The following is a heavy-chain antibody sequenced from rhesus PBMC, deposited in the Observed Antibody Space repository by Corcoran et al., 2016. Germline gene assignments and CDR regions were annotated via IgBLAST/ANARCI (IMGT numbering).Heavy chain of an antibody. V-gene: IGHV4-73*01. J-gene: IGHJ5-1*01. CDR3: SREGGVTAGLFDV. Sequence: QVQLQQWGEGLVKPSETLSLTCAVYGGSISGYYYWSWIRQPPGKGLECIGYIYVNRSGTNDTPSHKNRVTISKDTSKTQFSLKLSSLTAADTAVYYCSREGGVTAGLFDVWGPGVLVTVSS. D-gene: IGHD4-17*01. CDR2: IYVNRSGT. CDR1: GGSISGYYY.